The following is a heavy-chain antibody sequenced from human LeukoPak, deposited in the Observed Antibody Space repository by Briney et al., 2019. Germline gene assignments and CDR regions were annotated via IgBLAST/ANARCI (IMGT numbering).Heavy chain of an antibody. D-gene: IGHD2-15*01. CDR2: INSDGSST. Sequence: PGGSLRLSCAAPGFTFSSYGMHWVRQAPGKGLVWVSRINSDGSSTSYADSVKGRFTISRDNAKNTLYLQMNSLRAEDTAVYYCARGAPLYCSGGSCYSTGNFFDYWGQGTLVTVSS. CDR1: GFTFSSYG. J-gene: IGHJ4*02. CDR3: ARGAPLYCSGGSCYSTGNFFDY. V-gene: IGHV3-74*01.